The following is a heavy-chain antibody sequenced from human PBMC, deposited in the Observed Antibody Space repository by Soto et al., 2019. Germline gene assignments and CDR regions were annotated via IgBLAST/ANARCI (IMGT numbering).Heavy chain of an antibody. D-gene: IGHD1-7*01. Sequence: QVQLVESGGGLVKPGGSLRLSFAASGFTFSDYYMSWIRQAPGKGLEWVSYISSSGSTIYYADCVKGRFTISRDNAKYTLYLQMDSLRAEDTAVYYCARLLGTTYYYGIDVWGQWTTVTVSS. CDR2: ISSSGSTI. J-gene: IGHJ6*02. V-gene: IGHV3-11*01. CDR3: ARLLGTTYYYGIDV. CDR1: GFTFSDYY.